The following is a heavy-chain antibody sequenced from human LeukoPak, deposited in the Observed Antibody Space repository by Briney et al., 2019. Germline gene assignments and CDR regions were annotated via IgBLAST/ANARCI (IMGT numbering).Heavy chain of an antibody. D-gene: IGHD5-18*01. CDR2: IYYSGST. J-gene: IGHJ4*02. CDR3: ARARGYSYGYYFLY. Sequence: PSETLSLTCTVSDGSISSSSFTWGWIRQPPGKGLEWIASIYYSGSTYYNPSLKSRVTISVDTSKDQFSLKLSSVTAADTAVYYCARARGYSYGYYFLYWGQGTLVTVSS. V-gene: IGHV4-39*01. CDR1: DGSISSSSFT.